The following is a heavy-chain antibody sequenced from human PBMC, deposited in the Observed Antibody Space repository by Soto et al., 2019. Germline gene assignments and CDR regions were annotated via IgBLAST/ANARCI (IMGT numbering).Heavy chain of an antibody. V-gene: IGHV4-30-2*01. Sequence: SETLSLTCAVSGGSISSGGYSWSWIRQPPGKGLEWIGYIYHSGSTYYNPSLKSRVTISVDRSKNQFSLKLSSVTAADTAVYYCAREVTGRYRSSTSCYGMDVWGQGTTVTVSS. D-gene: IGHD2-2*01. CDR2: IYHSGST. CDR3: AREVTGRYRSSTSCYGMDV. J-gene: IGHJ6*02. CDR1: GGSISSGGYS.